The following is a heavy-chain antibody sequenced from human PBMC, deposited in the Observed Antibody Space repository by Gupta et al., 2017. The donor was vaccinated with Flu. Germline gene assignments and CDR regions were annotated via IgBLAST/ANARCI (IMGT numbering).Heavy chain of an antibody. Sequence: VQLQESGPGLVKPSGTLSLTCAVSSGSISSSNWWTWVRQPPGKGLEWIGEIYHDGSANYNASLKSRATISVDRSKSQFSLTLRSVTAADTAIYYCARVAYRRNWFDPWGQGTLVTVSS. CDR2: IYHDGSA. V-gene: IGHV4-4*02. CDR1: SGSISSSNW. CDR3: ARVAYRRNWFDP. D-gene: IGHD4-4*01. J-gene: IGHJ5*02.